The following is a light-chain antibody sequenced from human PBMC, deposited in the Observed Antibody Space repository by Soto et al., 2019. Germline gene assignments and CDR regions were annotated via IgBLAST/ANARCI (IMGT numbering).Light chain of an antibody. J-gene: IGKJ2*01. CDR2: GAS. Sequence: IQMTKSPSSLYASVRDSVTVTCRASQSINIYLHWYQQKPGKAPTLLIYGASSLQRGVPSRLTRGGPRTDFTLTISSLQPEDFATHCCQQSYRSPYTFGQGTKLEIK. CDR3: QQSYRSPYT. CDR1: QSINIY. V-gene: IGKV1-39*01.